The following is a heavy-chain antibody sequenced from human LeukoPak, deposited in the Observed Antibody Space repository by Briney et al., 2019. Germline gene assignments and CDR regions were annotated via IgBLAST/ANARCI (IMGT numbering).Heavy chain of an antibody. CDR2: MNPNSGNT. Sequence: ASVKVSCKASGYTFTGYYVHWVRQAPGQGLEWMGWMNPNSGNTAYAQKFQGRVTITRNTSISTAYMELSSLRSEDTAVYYCATSPPGATIPFDYWGQGTLVTVSS. V-gene: IGHV1-8*03. CDR3: ATSPPGATIPFDY. J-gene: IGHJ4*02. CDR1: GYTFTGYY. D-gene: IGHD5-24*01.